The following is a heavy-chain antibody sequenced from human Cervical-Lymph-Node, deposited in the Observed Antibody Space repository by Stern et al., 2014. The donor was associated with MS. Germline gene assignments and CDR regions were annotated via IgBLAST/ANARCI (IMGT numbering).Heavy chain of an antibody. Sequence: QVQLMPSGAEVKKPGASVKVSCKASGYSFTSHYMHWVRQAPGQGLEWVGIINPSGDSASYAQKLQGRVTMTRDTSTSTVYMELSSLRSEDTAVYYCASGTGSKRPTGNYWGQGTLVTVSS. V-gene: IGHV1-46*01. CDR2: INPSGDSA. J-gene: IGHJ4*02. CDR1: GYSFTSHY. CDR3: ASGTGSKRPTGNY. D-gene: IGHD3/OR15-3a*01.